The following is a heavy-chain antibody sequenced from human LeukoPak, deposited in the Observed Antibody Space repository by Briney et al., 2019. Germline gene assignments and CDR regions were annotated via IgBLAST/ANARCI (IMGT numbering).Heavy chain of an antibody. CDR3: ARDAPMVRGVITYYYYMDV. Sequence: SETLSLTCTVSGGSISSSSYYWSWIRQPAGKGLEWIGRIYTSGSTNYNPSLKSRVTISVDTSKNQFSLKLSSVTAADTAVYYCARDAPMVRGVITYYYYMDVWGKGTTVTISS. V-gene: IGHV4-61*02. J-gene: IGHJ6*03. CDR1: GGSISSSSYY. CDR2: IYTSGST. D-gene: IGHD3-10*01.